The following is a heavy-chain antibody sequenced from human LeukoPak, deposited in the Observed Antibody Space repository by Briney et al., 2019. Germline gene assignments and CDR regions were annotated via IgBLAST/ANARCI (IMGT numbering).Heavy chain of an antibody. Sequence: GGSLRLSCTVSGFTVSSNSMSWVRQAPGKGLEWVSFIYSDNTHYSDSVKGRFTISRDNTKNTLYLQMNSLRAEDTAVYYCARRAGAYSHPYDYWGQGTLVTVSS. CDR2: IYSDNT. CDR1: GFTVSSNS. V-gene: IGHV3-53*01. J-gene: IGHJ4*02. D-gene: IGHD4/OR15-4a*01. CDR3: ARRAGAYSHPYDY.